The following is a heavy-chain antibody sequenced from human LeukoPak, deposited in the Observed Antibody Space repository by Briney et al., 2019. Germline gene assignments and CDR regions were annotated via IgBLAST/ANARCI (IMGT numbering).Heavy chain of an antibody. V-gene: IGHV4-59*01. CDR2: IYYSGST. CDR1: GGSISSYY. J-gene: IGHJ4*02. CDR3: ARAAGGIAAFDY. Sequence: SETLSLTCTVSGGSISSYYWSWIRQPPGKGLEWIGYIYYSGSTNYNPSLKSRVTISVDTSKNQFSLKLSSVTAADTAVYYCARAAGGIAAFDYWGQGTLVTVSS. D-gene: IGHD6-6*01.